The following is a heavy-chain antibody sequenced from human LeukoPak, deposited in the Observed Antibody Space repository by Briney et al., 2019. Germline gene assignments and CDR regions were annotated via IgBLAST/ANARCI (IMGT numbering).Heavy chain of an antibody. D-gene: IGHD1-1*01. CDR1: GFTFSSYG. V-gene: IGHV3-48*04. J-gene: IGHJ3*02. Sequence: GGSLRLPCAASGFTFSSYGMHWVRQAPGKGLEWVSYISSSGSTIYYADSVKGRFTISRDNAKNSLYLQMNSLRAEDTAVYYCARDGPRYNWNERNDAFDIWGQGTMVTVSS. CDR3: ARDGPRYNWNERNDAFDI. CDR2: ISSSGSTI.